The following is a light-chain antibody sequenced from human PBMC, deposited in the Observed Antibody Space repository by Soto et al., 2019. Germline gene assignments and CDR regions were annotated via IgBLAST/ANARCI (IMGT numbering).Light chain of an antibody. CDR3: AAWDDSLDGLVV. CDR2: NTN. CDR1: SSNIGSNT. J-gene: IGLJ2*01. V-gene: IGLV1-44*01. Sequence: QSVLTQPPSASGTSGQRVTISCSGSSSNIGSNTVNWYQQVPGTAPKLLIYNTNQRPSGVPDRFSGSKSGTSASLAISGLQSEDEADYYCAAWDDSLDGLVVFGGGTKLTVL.